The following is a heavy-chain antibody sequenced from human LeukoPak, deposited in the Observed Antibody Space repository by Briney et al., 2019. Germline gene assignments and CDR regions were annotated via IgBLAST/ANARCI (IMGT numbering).Heavy chain of an antibody. CDR3: ARDRTGILTGYYKY. CDR1: GFTFSSYS. V-gene: IGHV3-21*01. CDR2: ISSSRSNK. J-gene: IGHJ4*02. D-gene: IGHD3-9*01. Sequence: GGSLRLSCAASGFTFSSYSMNWVGQAPGKGLEWVSSISSSRSNKYYADAVKGGFTISRENAKNSLYLQMNSLRAEDTAVYYCARDRTGILTGYYKYWGQGTLVTVSS.